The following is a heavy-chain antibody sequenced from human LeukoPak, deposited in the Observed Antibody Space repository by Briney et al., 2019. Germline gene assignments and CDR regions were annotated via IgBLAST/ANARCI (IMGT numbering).Heavy chain of an antibody. Sequence: GGSLRLSCAASGFTFSSYEMNWVRQAPGKGLEWVSYISSSGSTIYYADSVKGRFTISRDNAKNSLYLQMNSLRAEDSAVYYCARTYDSSGYYYRAFNYWGQGTLVTVSS. D-gene: IGHD3-22*01. V-gene: IGHV3-48*03. CDR1: GFTFSSYE. J-gene: IGHJ4*02. CDR3: ARTYDSSGYYYRAFNY. CDR2: ISSSGSTI.